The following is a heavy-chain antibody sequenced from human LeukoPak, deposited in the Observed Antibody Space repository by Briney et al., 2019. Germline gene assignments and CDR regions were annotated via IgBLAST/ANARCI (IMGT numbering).Heavy chain of an antibody. Sequence: PSETLSLTCTVSGGSISSSSYYWGWIRQPPGKGLEWIGSIYYSGSTYYNPSLKSRVTISVDTSKNQFSLKLSSVTAADTAVYDCARERAEDTAMVPAQFDYWGQGTLVTVSS. D-gene: IGHD5-18*01. CDR2: IYYSGST. CDR3: ARERAEDTAMVPAQFDY. J-gene: IGHJ4*02. CDR1: GGSISSSSYY. V-gene: IGHV4-39*07.